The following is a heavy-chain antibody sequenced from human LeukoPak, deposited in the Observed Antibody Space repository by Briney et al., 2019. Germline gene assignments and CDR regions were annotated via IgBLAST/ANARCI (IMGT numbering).Heavy chain of an antibody. J-gene: IGHJ4*02. CDR2: IYPGDSAGDSDT. CDR3: ARHHYYDSSGYYEDY. CDR1: GYSFTNYW. Sequence: GESLKISCKGSGYSFTNYWIGWVRQMPGKGLEWMGIIYPGDSAGDSDTRYSPSFRGQVTISADKSISTAYLQWSSLKASDTAMYYCARHHYYDSSGYYEDYWGQGTLVTVSS. D-gene: IGHD3-22*01. V-gene: IGHV5-51*01.